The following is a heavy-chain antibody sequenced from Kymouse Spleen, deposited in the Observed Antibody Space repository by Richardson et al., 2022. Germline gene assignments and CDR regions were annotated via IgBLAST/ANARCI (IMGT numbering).Heavy chain of an antibody. V-gene: IGHV3-66*03. Sequence: EVQLVESGGGLIQPGGSLRLSCAASGFTVSSNYMSWVRQAPGKGLEWVSVIYSCGSTYYADSVKGRFTISRDNSKNTLYLQMNSLRAEDTAVYYCARAVL**YQLLSSPL*LLGPGNPGHRLL. CDR1: GFTVSSNY. J-gene: IGHJ4*02. CDR3: ARAVL**YQLLSSPL*L. D-gene: IGHD2-2*02. CDR2: IYSCGST.